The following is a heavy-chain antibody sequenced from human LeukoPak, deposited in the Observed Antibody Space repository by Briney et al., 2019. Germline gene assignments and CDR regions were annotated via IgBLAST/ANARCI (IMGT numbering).Heavy chain of an antibody. CDR2: ISGSGGST. J-gene: IGHJ4*02. Sequence: GGSLRLSCAASGFTFSSYAMSWVRQAPGKGLEWVSAISGSGGSTYYADSVKGRFTISRDNAKNSLYLQMNSLRAEDTAVYYCARDYYDSSGYYGGSHWGQGTLVTVSS. D-gene: IGHD3-22*01. CDR1: GFTFSSYA. CDR3: ARDYYDSSGYYGGSH. V-gene: IGHV3-23*01.